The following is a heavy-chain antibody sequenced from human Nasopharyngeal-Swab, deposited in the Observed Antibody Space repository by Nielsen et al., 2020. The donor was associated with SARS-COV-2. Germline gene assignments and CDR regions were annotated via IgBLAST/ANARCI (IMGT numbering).Heavy chain of an antibody. J-gene: IGHJ4*02. CDR2: IAHDASNE. Sequence: WILQPPGKGLEWVAFIAHDASNEYYGDSVKGRFSISRDSSKNTLYLQMDSLRGEDTAVYYCARDAPAHYGAFYWGRGTLVTVSS. D-gene: IGHD4-17*01. V-gene: IGHV3-30*03. CDR3: ARDAPAHYGAFY.